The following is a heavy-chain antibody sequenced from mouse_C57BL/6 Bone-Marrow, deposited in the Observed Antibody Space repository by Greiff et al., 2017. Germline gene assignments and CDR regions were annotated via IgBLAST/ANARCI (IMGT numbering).Heavy chain of an antibody. CDR2: IHPNSGST. Sequence: ESGAELVKPGASVKLSCKASGYTFTSYWMHWVKQRPGQGLEWIGMIHPNSGSTNYNEKFKSKATLTVDKSSSTAYMQLSSLTSEDSAVYYCARRDYVYFDYWGQGTTLTVSS. J-gene: IGHJ2*01. D-gene: IGHD2-4*01. CDR3: ARRDYVYFDY. V-gene: IGHV1-64*01. CDR1: GYTFTSYW.